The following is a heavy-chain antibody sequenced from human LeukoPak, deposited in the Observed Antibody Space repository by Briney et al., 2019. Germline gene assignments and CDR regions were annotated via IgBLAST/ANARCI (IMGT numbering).Heavy chain of an antibody. Sequence: SVKVSCKASGGTFSSYAISWVRQAPGQGLEWMGRIIPILGMANYAQKFQGRVTITADKSTSTAYMELSSLRSEDTAVYYCARDDSLPAPYYWGQGTLVTVSS. D-gene: IGHD3-22*01. CDR1: GGTFSSYA. CDR2: IIPILGMA. CDR3: ARDDSLPAPYY. V-gene: IGHV1-69*04. J-gene: IGHJ4*02.